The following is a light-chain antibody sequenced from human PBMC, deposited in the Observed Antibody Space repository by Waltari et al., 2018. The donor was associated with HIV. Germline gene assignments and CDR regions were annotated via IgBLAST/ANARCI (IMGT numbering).Light chain of an antibody. V-gene: IGLV7-46*01. CDR3: LLSYSGVRV. CDR2: EKE. Sequence: QVVVTQEPSLSVSPGGTVTVTCASVTGSVSRNHYTHWIQLKPGQAPRTLIYEKEKGHPWTAGRFAGSLIGGRAALMLAGALTDDEADYYCLLSYSGVRVFGGGTRLTV. J-gene: IGLJ3*02. CDR1: TGSVSRNHY.